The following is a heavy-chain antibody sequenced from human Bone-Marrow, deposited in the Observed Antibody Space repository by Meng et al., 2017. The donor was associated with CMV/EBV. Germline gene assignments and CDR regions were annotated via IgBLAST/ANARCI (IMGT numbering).Heavy chain of an antibody. V-gene: IGHV1-18*01. J-gene: IGHJ5*02. CDR3: ARSLTESVVVPAAGFDP. CDR2: ISAYNGNT. D-gene: IGHD2-2*01. CDR1: GYTFTSYG. Sequence: ASVKVSCKASGYTFTSYGISWVRQAPGQGLEWMGWISAYNGNTNYAQKLQGRVTMTTDTSTSTAYMELSSLRSEDTAVYYCARSLTESVVVPAAGFDPWGQGTLVTGSS.